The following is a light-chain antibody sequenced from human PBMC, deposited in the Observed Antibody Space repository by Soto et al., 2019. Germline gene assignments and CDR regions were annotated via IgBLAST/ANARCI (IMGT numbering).Light chain of an antibody. J-gene: IGLJ2*01. V-gene: IGLV2-14*01. CDR1: SSDVGAYNY. CDR3: SSYTSSSTLV. CDR2: EVT. Sequence: QSALTQPASVSGSPGQSITISCTGTSSDVGAYNYVSWFQQHPGKAPKLIICEVTNRPSGVSNRFSGSKSGNTASLTISGLQPEDEADYFCSSYTSSSTLVFGGGTKLTV.